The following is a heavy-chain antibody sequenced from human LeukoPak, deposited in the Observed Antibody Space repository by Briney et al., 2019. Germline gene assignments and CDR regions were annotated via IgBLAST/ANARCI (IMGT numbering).Heavy chain of an antibody. V-gene: IGHV3-7*03. CDR2: IKQDGSER. Sequence: PGGSLRLSCAASGFTFSSYWMTWVRQAPGEGLEWVANIKQDGSERYYADSVKGRFTISRDNAKNSLYLEMNSLRVEDTAVSYCARGGYSYGNFDYWGQGTLVTVSS. J-gene: IGHJ4*02. CDR3: ARGGYSYGNFDY. D-gene: IGHD5-18*01. CDR1: GFTFSSYW.